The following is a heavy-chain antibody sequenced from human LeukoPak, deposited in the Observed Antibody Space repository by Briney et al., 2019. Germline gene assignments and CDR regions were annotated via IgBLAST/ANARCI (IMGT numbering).Heavy chain of an antibody. CDR1: GGSISSGSYY. CDR2: IYTSGST. Sequence: SETLSLTCTVSGGSISSGSYYWSWIRQPAGKGLEWIGRIYTSGSTNYNPSLKSRVTISVDTSKNQFSLKLSSVTAADTAVYYCARQRMVRGYYYYYMDVWGKGTTVTISS. D-gene: IGHD3-10*01. J-gene: IGHJ6*03. V-gene: IGHV4-61*02. CDR3: ARQRMVRGYYYYYMDV.